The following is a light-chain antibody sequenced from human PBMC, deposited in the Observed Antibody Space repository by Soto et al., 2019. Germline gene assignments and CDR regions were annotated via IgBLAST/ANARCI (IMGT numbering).Light chain of an antibody. CDR2: DVT. J-gene: IGLJ1*01. Sequence: QSVLTQPASVSGSPGQSITISCTGTSSDVGGYNYVSWYQQHPVTAPKLMIYDVTNRPSGVSDRFSGSKSGNTASLTSSGLQAEDDADYYCSSYTSSSTPYVFGTGTKLTVL. V-gene: IGLV2-14*01. CDR1: SSDVGGYNY. CDR3: SSYTSSSTPYV.